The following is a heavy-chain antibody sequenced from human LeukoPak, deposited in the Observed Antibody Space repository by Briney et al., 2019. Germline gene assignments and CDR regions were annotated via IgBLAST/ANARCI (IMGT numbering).Heavy chain of an antibody. J-gene: IGHJ3*02. CDR3: ARDLLYGDYGEVAFDI. CDR2: MNPNSGNT. CDR1: GYTFTTYD. Sequence: GASVKVSCKASGYTFTTYDINWVRQATGQGLEWMGWMNPNSGNTGYAQKFQGRVTITRNTSISTAYMELSSLRSEDTAVYYCARDLLYGDYGEVAFDIWGQGTMVTLSS. D-gene: IGHD4-17*01. V-gene: IGHV1-8*03.